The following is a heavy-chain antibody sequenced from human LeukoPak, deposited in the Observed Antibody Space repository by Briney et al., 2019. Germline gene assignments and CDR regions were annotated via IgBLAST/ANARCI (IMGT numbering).Heavy chain of an antibody. V-gene: IGHV3-7*01. Sequence: SGGSLRLYCAASGYTFSSSWMSGVRQSPGKGLELVANIKQDGSERYYVESVKGRFTISRDNDKNSLYLQMNSLRAEDTAVYYCARDFGVFCSGGSCPFDYWGQGTLVTVSS. J-gene: IGHJ4*02. D-gene: IGHD2-15*01. CDR2: IKQDGSER. CDR1: GYTFSSSW. CDR3: ARDFGVFCSGGSCPFDY.